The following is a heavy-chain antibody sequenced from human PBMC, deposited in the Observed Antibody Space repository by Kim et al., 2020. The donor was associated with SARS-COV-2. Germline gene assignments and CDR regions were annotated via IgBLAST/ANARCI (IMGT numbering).Heavy chain of an antibody. CDR2: INAGNGNT. D-gene: IGHD6-13*01. J-gene: IGHJ5*02. V-gene: IGHV1-3*01. CDR3: ARDSYSSSWYWFDP. CDR1: GYTFTSYA. Sequence: ASVKVSCKASGYTFTSYAMHWVRQAPGQRLEWMGWINAGNGNTKYSQKFQGRVTITRDTSASTDYMELSSLRSEDTAVYYCARDSYSSSWYWFDPWGQGTLVTVSS.